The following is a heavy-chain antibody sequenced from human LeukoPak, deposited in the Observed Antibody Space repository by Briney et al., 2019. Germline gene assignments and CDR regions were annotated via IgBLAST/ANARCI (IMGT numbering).Heavy chain of an antibody. Sequence: SQTLSLTCTVSGCSFSSGGYYWSWIRQHPGRGLEWIVYIYYSGSTYYNPSLKSRVTISVDTSKNQFSLKLSSVTAADTAVYYCARDRIVGAPGAYYYYMDVWGKGTTVTVSS. CDR1: GCSFSSGGYY. V-gene: IGHV4-31*03. CDR2: IYYSGST. J-gene: IGHJ6*03. D-gene: IGHD1-26*01. CDR3: ARDRIVGAPGAYYYYMDV.